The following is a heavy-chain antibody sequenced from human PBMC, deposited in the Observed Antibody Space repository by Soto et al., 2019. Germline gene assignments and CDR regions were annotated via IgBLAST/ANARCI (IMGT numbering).Heavy chain of an antibody. CDR2: IYYSGST. CDR3: ARRRAIAVAGTLFYYYYGMDV. V-gene: IGHV4-39*01. CDR1: GGSISSSSYY. J-gene: IGHJ6*02. Sequence: SETLSLTCTVSGGSISSSSYYWGWIRQPPGKGLEWIGSIYYSGSTYYNPSLKSRVTISVDTSKNQFSLKLSSVTAADTAVYYCARRRAIAVAGTLFYYYYGMDVWGQGTTVTVSS. D-gene: IGHD6-19*01.